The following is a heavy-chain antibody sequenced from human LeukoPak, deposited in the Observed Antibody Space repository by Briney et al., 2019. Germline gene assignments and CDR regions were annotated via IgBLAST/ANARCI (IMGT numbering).Heavy chain of an antibody. D-gene: IGHD1-26*01. J-gene: IGHJ4*02. V-gene: IGHV3-30-3*01. CDR1: GFTFSSYA. CDR3: ARDRGATDFDY. CDR2: ISYDGSNK. Sequence: GRSLRLSCAASGFTFSSYAMQWVRQAPGKGLEWVAVISYDGSNKYYADSVKGRFTISRDNSKNTLYLQMNSLRAEDTAVYYCARDRGATDFDYWGQGTLVTVSS.